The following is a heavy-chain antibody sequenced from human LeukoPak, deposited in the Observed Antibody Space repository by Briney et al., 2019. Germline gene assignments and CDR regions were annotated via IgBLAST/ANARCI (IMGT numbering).Heavy chain of an antibody. D-gene: IGHD2-8*01. Sequence: PGGSLRLSCAASGFXFSTYWMSWGRQAPGKGLEWVANIREDGSDKYYVDSVKGRFTISRDNAKNSLYLQMNNLRAEDTAVYYCARYLHDNGAFDSWGQGTLVTVSS. CDR3: ARYLHDNGAFDS. J-gene: IGHJ5*01. V-gene: IGHV3-7*05. CDR2: IREDGSDK. CDR1: GFXFSTYW.